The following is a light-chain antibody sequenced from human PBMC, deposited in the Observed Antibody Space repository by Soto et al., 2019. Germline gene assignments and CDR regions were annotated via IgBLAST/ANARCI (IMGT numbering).Light chain of an antibody. CDR1: QSVRNY. CDR2: GAS. Sequence: EIVLTQSPSTLSLSPGERATLSCRASQSVRNYLAWYRQKPGQAPRLLIYGASTRAAGIPDRFGGSGSGTDFTLTISGLEPEDFAMYYCHHYSSPPATFGGGTRVESK. CDR3: HHYSSPPAT. J-gene: IGKJ4*01. V-gene: IGKV3-20*01.